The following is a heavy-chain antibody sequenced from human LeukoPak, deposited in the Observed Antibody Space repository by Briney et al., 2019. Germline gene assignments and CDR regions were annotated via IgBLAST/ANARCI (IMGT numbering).Heavy chain of an antibody. Sequence: SETLSLTCGVSGFSISSGYYWGWIRQPPGRGLEWIGTASQSGSTYYNPSLRSRVTISVDTSKNQFSLRLSSVTAADTAVYSCARANYSSGGRCRFGYYYYMDVWGKGTTVTVSS. D-gene: IGHD2-15*01. CDR1: GFSISSGYY. J-gene: IGHJ6*03. CDR3: ARANYSSGGRCRFGYYYYMDV. V-gene: IGHV4-38-2*01. CDR2: ASQSGST.